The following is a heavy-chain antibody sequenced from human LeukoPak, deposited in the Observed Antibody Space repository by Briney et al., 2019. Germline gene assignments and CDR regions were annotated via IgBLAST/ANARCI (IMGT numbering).Heavy chain of an antibody. D-gene: IGHD2-2*01. V-gene: IGHV4-59*08. J-gene: IGHJ3*02. CDR1: GDSINRHY. CDR3: ATNAGPAALDAIDI. Sequence: SETLSLTCTVSGDSINRHYWSWIRQTPGKRLEWIGYISYRGTTNYNPSLKSRVTISIDTSNNQFSLRLSSVTAADTAVYYCATNAGPAALDAIDIWGQGTIVTVSS. CDR2: ISYRGTT.